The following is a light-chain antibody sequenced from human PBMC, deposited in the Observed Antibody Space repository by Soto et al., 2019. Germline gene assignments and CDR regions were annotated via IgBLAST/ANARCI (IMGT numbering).Light chain of an antibody. J-gene: IGLJ2*01. CDR1: SIDVGGYNY. CDR2: EVS. Sequence: QSVLTQPPSASGSPGQSVTISCTGTSIDVGGYNYVSWYQQHPGKAPKLTIYEVSKRHSGVPDRFSGSKSGNTASLTVSGLQAEDEADYFCSSYAGSTNVGVVFRGGTQLTVL. CDR3: SSYAGSTNVGVV. V-gene: IGLV2-8*01.